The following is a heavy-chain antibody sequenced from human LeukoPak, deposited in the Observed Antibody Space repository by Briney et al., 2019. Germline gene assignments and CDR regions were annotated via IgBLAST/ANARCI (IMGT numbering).Heavy chain of an antibody. CDR1: GFTFDTYA. V-gene: IGHV3-23*01. J-gene: IGHJ5*01. Sequence: GGSLRLSCAASGFTFDTYAISWGRQAPGKGLEWVASVSGGLGATYYSDSVRGRFIISRDNSQNRLFLQVNSLRVEDTAVYYCAKGLGEFASAPDSWGQGTLVTVSS. CDR2: VSGGLGAT. CDR3: AKGLGEFASAPDS.